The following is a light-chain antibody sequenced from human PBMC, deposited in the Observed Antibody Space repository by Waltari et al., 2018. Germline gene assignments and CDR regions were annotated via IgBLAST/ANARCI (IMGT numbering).Light chain of an antibody. CDR2: AFV. CDR1: RAKIGAGYD. J-gene: IGLJ3*02. CDR3: QSYDSSLNAV. Sequence: QSVLTQPPLVSGAPGHSVTIPSTGSRAKIGAGYDVDWYQQLPGAAPKLLPYAFVTRPSRVPDRFYGSKSGTSASLAINGLQAEDEAIYYCQSYDSSLNAVFGGGTKVTVL. V-gene: IGLV1-40*01.